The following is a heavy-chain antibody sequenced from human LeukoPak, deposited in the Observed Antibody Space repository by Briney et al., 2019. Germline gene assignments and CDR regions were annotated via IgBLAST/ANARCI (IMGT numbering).Heavy chain of an antibody. D-gene: IGHD3-10*01. CDR1: GFTFSSYG. CDR2: ISGSGGST. CDR3: AKDPDYYGSGSPLDY. Sequence: PGGSLRLSCAASGFTFSSYGMSWVRQAPGKGLEWVSAISGSGGSTYYADSVKGRFTISRDNSKNTLYLQMNSLRAEDTAVYYCAKDPDYYGSGSPLDYWGQGTLVTVSS. V-gene: IGHV3-23*01. J-gene: IGHJ4*02.